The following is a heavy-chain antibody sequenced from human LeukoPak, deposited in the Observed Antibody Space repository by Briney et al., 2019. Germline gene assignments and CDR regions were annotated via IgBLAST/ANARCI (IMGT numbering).Heavy chain of an antibody. D-gene: IGHD4-17*01. Sequence: ASVKVSCKASGYTFTAYFLHWVRQASGQGFEWMGWMNPNNGATHYAQKFQGRVSMTRDTSISTAYLDLGSLGSDDSAVYFCVRGIMYGDYGTFDSWGQGTLVTVSS. V-gene: IGHV1-2*02. CDR2: MNPNNGAT. CDR1: GYTFTAYF. CDR3: VRGIMYGDYGTFDS. J-gene: IGHJ4*02.